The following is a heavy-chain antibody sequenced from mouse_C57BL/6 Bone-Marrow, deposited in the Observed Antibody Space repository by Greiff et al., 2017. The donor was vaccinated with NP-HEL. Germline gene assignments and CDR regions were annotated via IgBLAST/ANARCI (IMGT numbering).Heavy chain of an antibody. CDR2: IDPSDSYT. J-gene: IGHJ2*01. D-gene: IGHD1-1*02. Sequence: QVQLQQPGAELVMPGASVKLSCKASGYTFTSYWMHWVKQRPGQGLEWIGEIDPSDSYTNYNQKLKGKSTLTVDKSSSTAYMQLSSLTSEDSAVYYCARSGGYYVDYWGQGTTLTVSS. CDR1: GYTFTSYW. CDR3: ARSGGYYVDY. V-gene: IGHV1-69*01.